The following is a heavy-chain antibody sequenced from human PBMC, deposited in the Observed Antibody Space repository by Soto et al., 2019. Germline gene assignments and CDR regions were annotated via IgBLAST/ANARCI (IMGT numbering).Heavy chain of an antibody. D-gene: IGHD3-16*01. CDR1: GFTVSNNP. Sequence: VPLVESGGGLIQPGGSLRLSCAASGFTVSNNPMTWVRQAAGKGLELVSFVHGGGSTSYADSVKGRFTISRDNAKNTLYLQMDSLSAEDTAIYYCAGRLTTAASLDYWGRGTLVTVSS. CDR2: VHGGGST. J-gene: IGHJ4*02. CDR3: AGRLTTAASLDY. V-gene: IGHV3-53*01.